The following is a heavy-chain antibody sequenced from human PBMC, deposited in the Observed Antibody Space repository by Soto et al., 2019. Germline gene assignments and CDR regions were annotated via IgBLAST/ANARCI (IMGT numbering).Heavy chain of an antibody. CDR1: GGSISSSSFH. V-gene: IGHV4-39*01. CDR2: IYYSGST. CDR3: ARRERGAGTAWWFGP. D-gene: IGHD6-13*01. Sequence: QLQLQESGPGLVKPSETLSLTCTVSGGSISSSSFHWGWIRQPPGKGLEWIGSIYYSGSTYYSPSLKSRVAISVDTSKNHFSLTLSSVTAANTAVYYCARRERGAGTAWWFGPWGQGTLVSVSS. J-gene: IGHJ5*02.